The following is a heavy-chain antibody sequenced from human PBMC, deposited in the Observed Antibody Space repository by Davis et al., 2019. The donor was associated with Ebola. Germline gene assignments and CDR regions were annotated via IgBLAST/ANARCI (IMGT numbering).Heavy chain of an antibody. J-gene: IGHJ4*02. CDR2: IKEDGSDK. CDR3: ARLLGPRITPTVVAPLYFDS. D-gene: IGHD3-22*01. Sequence: GESLKISCAVSGFTFSTFWMSWVRQAPGKGLEWVANIKEDGSDKYYVDSVKGRFTISRDNAKNSLYLQMSSLRADDTAVYYCARLLGPRITPTVVAPLYFDSWGQGSLVTVSS. V-gene: IGHV3-7*01. CDR1: GFTFSTFW.